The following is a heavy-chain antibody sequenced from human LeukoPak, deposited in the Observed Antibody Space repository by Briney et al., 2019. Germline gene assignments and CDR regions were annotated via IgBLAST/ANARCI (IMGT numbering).Heavy chain of an antibody. CDR1: GFTFSSYW. CDR2: INHSGST. V-gene: IGHV4-34*08. Sequence: GSLRLSCAASGFTFSSYWMSWVRQAPGKGLEWIGEINHSGSTNYNPSLKSRVTISVDTSKNQFSLKLSSVTAADTAVYYCAREDSTVDYWGQGTLVTVSS. D-gene: IGHD2/OR15-2a*01. J-gene: IGHJ4*02. CDR3: AREDSTVDY.